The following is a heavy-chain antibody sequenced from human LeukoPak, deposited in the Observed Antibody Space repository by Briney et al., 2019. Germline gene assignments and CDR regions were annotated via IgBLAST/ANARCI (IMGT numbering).Heavy chain of an antibody. D-gene: IGHD2-2*01. CDR2: IYHSANA. CDR1: AGSITSYY. CDR3: ASHSSLGGPLAHFDS. V-gene: IGHV4-59*08. Sequence: SETLSLTCSVSAGSITSYYWSWIRQPPGKGLEWIGFIYHSANAICNPSLKSRVTISVDTSKNHLSLKLNSVTAADTAVYYCASHSSLGGPLAHFDSWGQGRLVAVSS. J-gene: IGHJ4*02.